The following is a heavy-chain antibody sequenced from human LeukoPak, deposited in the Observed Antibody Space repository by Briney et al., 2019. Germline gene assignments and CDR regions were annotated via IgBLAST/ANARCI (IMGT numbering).Heavy chain of an antibody. Sequence: GGSLRLSCVVSGFTFSDYYMSWIRQAPGKGLEWISYIGTSDSSIYYVDSVKGRFTISRDNAKNSLYLQMNSLRAEDTAVYYCARESSGGNVAYWGQGTLVTVSS. D-gene: IGHD1-1*01. CDR3: ARESSGGNVAY. CDR1: GFTFSDYY. V-gene: IGHV3-11*01. J-gene: IGHJ4*02. CDR2: IGTSDSSI.